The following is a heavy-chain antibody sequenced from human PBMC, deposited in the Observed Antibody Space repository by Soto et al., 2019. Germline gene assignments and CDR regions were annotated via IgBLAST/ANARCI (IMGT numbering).Heavy chain of an antibody. CDR3: AKELYGANGY. J-gene: IGHJ4*02. D-gene: IGHD4-17*01. CDR1: GFTFSSYG. V-gene: IGHV3-30*18. Sequence: QVQLVESGGGVVQPGRSLRLSCAASGFTFSSYGMHWVRQAPGKGLEWVAVISYDGSNKYYADSVKGRFTISRDNSKNTLYLQMNSLRAEDTAVYYCAKELYGANGYWGQGTLDAVSS. CDR2: ISYDGSNK.